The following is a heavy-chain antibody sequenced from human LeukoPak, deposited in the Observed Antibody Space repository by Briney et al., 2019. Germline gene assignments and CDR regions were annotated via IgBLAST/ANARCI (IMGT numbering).Heavy chain of an antibody. CDR2: IRYDGSNK. CDR1: GFTFSSYG. V-gene: IGHV3-33*08. D-gene: IGHD3-3*01. Sequence: GRSLRLSCAASGFTFSSYGMHWVRQAPGKGLEWVAFIRYDGSNKYYADSVKGRFTISRDNSKNTLYLQMNSLRAEDTAVYYCARSSGSGYHQEYYFDYWGQGTLVTVSS. CDR3: ARSSGSGYHQEYYFDY. J-gene: IGHJ4*02.